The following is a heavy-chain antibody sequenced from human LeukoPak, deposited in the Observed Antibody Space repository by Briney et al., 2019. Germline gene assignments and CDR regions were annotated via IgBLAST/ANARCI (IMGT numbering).Heavy chain of an antibody. CDR1: GGSIGTYH. CDR3: ARHDDNGWYFFDI. Sequence: SETLSLTCTVSGGSIGTYHWSWVRQPPGKGLEWIGYIFDSGSPNYRPALKSRVTISLDTSKNHVSLRLQSATAADTAIYYCARHDDNGWYFFDIWGQGTVVSVSS. CDR2: IFDSGSP. J-gene: IGHJ4*02. V-gene: IGHV4-59*08. D-gene: IGHD6-19*01.